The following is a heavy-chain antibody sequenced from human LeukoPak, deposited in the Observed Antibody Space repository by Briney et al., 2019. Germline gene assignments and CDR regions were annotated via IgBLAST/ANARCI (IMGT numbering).Heavy chain of an antibody. V-gene: IGHV3-23*01. CDR2: ISISGSKT. Sequence: GGSLRLFCAASEFDFSSHAMTWVRQAPGKGLEWVSAISISGSKTYYADSVKGRFTISRDNAKNTLYLQMNSLRAEDTAVYYCARVRGTYNYYGMDVWGQGTTVTVSS. D-gene: IGHD3-10*01. CDR1: EFDFSSHA. CDR3: ARVRGTYNYYGMDV. J-gene: IGHJ6*02.